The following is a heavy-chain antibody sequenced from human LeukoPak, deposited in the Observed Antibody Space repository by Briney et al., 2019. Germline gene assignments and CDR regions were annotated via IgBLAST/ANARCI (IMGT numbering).Heavy chain of an antibody. J-gene: IGHJ4*02. V-gene: IGHV3-66*01. CDR2: IYSGGST. D-gene: IGHD2-21*01. CDR1: GFTVSSNY. Sequence: GGSLRLSCAASGFTVSSNYMSWVRQAPGKGLEWVSVIYSGGSTYYADSVKGRFTISRDNSKNTLYLQMNSLRAEDTAVYYCARDLAYCGGDCFDYWGQGTLVTVSS. CDR3: ARDLAYCGGDCFDY.